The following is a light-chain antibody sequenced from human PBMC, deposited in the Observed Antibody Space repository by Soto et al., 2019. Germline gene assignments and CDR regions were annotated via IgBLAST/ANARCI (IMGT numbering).Light chain of an antibody. V-gene: IGLV2-23*01. J-gene: IGLJ3*02. CDR2: EGS. CDR3: CSYAGAYTWM. CDR1: SSDVGSYNL. Sequence: QSALTQPASVSGSPGQSITISCTGTSSDVGSYNLVSWYQQHPGKAPKLMIYEGSKRPSGVSNRFSGSKSDNTASLTISGLQAEDEADYYCCSYAGAYTWMFGGGTKLTVL.